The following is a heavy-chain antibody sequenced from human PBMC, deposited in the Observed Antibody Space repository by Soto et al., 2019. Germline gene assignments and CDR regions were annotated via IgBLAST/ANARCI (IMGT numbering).Heavy chain of an antibody. V-gene: IGHV1-3*01. J-gene: IGHJ2*01. CDR1: GYTFTSYA. CDR2: INAGNGNT. CDR3: ARDGRDCSGGSCYNWYFDL. D-gene: IGHD2-15*01. Sequence: QVQLVQSGAEVKKPGASVKVSCKASGYTFTSYAMHWVRQAPGQRLEWMGWINAGNGNTKYSQKFQGRVTITRDTSASTAYMELSSLRSEDTAVYYCARDGRDCSGGSCYNWYFDLWGRGTLVTVSS.